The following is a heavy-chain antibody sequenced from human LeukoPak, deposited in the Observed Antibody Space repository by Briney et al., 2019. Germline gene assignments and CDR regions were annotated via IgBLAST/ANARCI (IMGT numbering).Heavy chain of an antibody. CDR2: IYYSGST. CDR1: GGSISSSTCY. D-gene: IGHD4-17*01. V-gene: IGHV4-39*02. J-gene: IGHJ4*02. Sequence: PSETLSLTCTVSGGSISSSTCYWGWLRQPPGRGLEWIGNIYYSGSTYYSPSLKSRVTISVDTSKNQFSLKLSSVTATDTAVYYCARDYGDFAFDSWGQRTLVTVSS. CDR3: ARDYGDFAFDS.